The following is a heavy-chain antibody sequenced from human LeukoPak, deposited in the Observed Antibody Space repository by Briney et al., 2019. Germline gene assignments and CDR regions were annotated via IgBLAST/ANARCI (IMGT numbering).Heavy chain of an antibody. CDR2: INPKNGGT. V-gene: IGHV1-2*02. D-gene: IGHD3-9*01. CDR3: ARPRYVRSPTCVDF. CDR1: RYTFTDFY. Sequence: ASVKVSCKASRYTFTDFYVDWVRQAPGRGLEWMGWINPKNGGTNYKEKFQGRVTMTRDTSISTVYMELSGLRPDDTAVSYCARPRYVRSPTCVDFWGQGTLVTVSS. J-gene: IGHJ4*02.